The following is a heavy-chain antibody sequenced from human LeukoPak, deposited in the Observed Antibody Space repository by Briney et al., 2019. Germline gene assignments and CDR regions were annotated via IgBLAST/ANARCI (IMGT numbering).Heavy chain of an antibody. CDR2: ISSSSSYI. CDR1: GFTFSSYS. V-gene: IGHV3-21*01. Sequence: GGSLRLSCAASGFTFSSYSMNWVRQAPGKGLEWVSSISSSSSYIYHANTVKGRFTISRDNAKNSLYLQMNSLRAEDTAVYYCARASSLYSYGPWWGQGTLVTVSS. D-gene: IGHD5-18*01. CDR3: ARASSLYSYGPW. J-gene: IGHJ4*02.